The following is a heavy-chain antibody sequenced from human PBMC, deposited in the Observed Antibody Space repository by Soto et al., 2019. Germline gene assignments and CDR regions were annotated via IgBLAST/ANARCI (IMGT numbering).Heavy chain of an antibody. CDR1: GVTFNNSA. CDR2: LLPLFGTT. Sequence: SVKVSYKASGVTFNNSAFSWVRQAPGHGLEWMGGLLPLFGTTNHAQKFQGRLSITADESTSTAYMHLSSQRSEDTAIYYCARDHWDYDCSAYQLQFWGQGTLVTVSS. CDR3: ARDHWDYDCSAYQLQF. J-gene: IGHJ4*02. V-gene: IGHV1-69*13. D-gene: IGHD3-22*01.